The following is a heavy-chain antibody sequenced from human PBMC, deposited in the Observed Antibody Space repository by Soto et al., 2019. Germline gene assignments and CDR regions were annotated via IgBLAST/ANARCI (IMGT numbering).Heavy chain of an antibody. J-gene: IGHJ4*02. CDR1: GVSISSSSFN. CDR3: ASYGSGSYRLFDY. Sequence: SDTRSLTCTVSGVSISSSSFNWGWIRQPPGKGLEWIGSIYYTGSTYYNPSLKSRITISVDTSKNQFFLKLSSVTAADTVVYYCASYGSGSYRLFDYWGQGTLVTVSS. D-gene: IGHD3-10*01. CDR2: IYYTGST. V-gene: IGHV4-39*01.